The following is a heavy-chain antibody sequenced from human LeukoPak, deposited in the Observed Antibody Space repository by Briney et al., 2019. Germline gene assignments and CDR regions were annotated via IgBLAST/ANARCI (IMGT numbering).Heavy chain of an antibody. V-gene: IGHV6-1*01. CDR2: TYYRSKWYN. D-gene: IGHD1-7*01. J-gene: IGHJ3*02. CDR3: ARVTELRNAFDI. CDR1: GDXVSINSAG. Sequence: SQTLSLTSAISGDXVSINSAGWNWIRQSPSRGLEWVGRTYYRSKWYNDYAVSVKSRITINPDTSKNQFSLQLNSVTPEDTAVYYCARVTELRNAFDIWGQGTMVTVSS.